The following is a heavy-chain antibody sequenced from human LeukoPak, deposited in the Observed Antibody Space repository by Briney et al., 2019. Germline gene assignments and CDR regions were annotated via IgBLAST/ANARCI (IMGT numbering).Heavy chain of an antibody. Sequence: SETLSLTCTVSGGSINSYYWSWIRQPPGKEMECIGYIYYSGSTNYNPSLKSRVTISIDTSNNQFSLKLRSVTAADTAVYYCARLYYHGSGSYWYFDDWGQGILVTVSS. D-gene: IGHD3-10*01. CDR2: IYYSGST. J-gene: IGHJ4*02. CDR3: ARLYYHGSGSYWYFDD. CDR1: GGSINSYY. V-gene: IGHV4-59*08.